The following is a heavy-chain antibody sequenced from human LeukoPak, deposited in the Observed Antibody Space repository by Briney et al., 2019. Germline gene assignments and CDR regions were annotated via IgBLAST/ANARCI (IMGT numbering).Heavy chain of an antibody. V-gene: IGHV3-30-3*01. CDR2: ISYDGSNK. D-gene: IGHD5-18*01. CDR3: ARAYSTRAAMAPFDF. J-gene: IGHJ4*02. Sequence: GGSLRLSCAASEFTFSTYAMHWVRQAPGKGLEWVAVISYDGSNKYYADSVKGRFTISRDNSKNTLYLQMNSLRVEDMAVYYCARAYSTRAAMAPFDFWGQGTLVTVSS. CDR1: EFTFSTYA.